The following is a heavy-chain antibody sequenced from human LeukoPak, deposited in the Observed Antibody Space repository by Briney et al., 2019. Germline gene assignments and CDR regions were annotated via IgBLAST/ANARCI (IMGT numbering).Heavy chain of an antibody. Sequence: ASVKVSCKASGYTFTGYYMHWVRQAPGQGLEWMGWINPNSGGTNYAQKFQGWVTMTRDTSISTAYMELSRLRSDDTAVYYCAREAAAAAYGMDVWGQGTTVTVSS. J-gene: IGHJ6*02. V-gene: IGHV1-2*04. CDR3: AREAAAAAYGMDV. D-gene: IGHD6-13*01. CDR2: INPNSGGT. CDR1: GYTFTGYY.